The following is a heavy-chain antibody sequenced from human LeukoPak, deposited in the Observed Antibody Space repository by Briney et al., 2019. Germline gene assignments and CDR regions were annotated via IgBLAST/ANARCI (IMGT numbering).Heavy chain of an antibody. CDR3: AKSTTVVTNDAFDI. D-gene: IGHD4-23*01. V-gene: IGHV3-30-3*02. CDR2: TSYDGSSE. CDR1: GFTFSSYA. J-gene: IGHJ3*02. Sequence: GGSLRLSCAASGFTFSSYAMSWVRQAPGKGLEWVAVTSYDGSSEYYTDSVKGRFTVSRDNSRSTLYLQMNSLRAEDTAVYYCAKSTTVVTNDAFDIWGQGTMVTVSS.